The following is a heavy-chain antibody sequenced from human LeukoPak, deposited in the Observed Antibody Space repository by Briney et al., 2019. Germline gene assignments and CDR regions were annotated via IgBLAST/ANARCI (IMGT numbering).Heavy chain of an antibody. CDR1: GGTFSSYA. CDR2: IIPIFGKT. CDR3: ARDVWIAARFRCYYYMDV. J-gene: IGHJ6*03. V-gene: IGHV1-69*01. Sequence: SVKLSCKASGGTFSSYAISWVRQAPGHGLEWVGGIIPIFGKTNYAQKFQGRVTITADESTSTAYMELSSLRSEDTAVYYCARDVWIAARFRCYYYMDVWGKGTTVTVSS. D-gene: IGHD6-6*01.